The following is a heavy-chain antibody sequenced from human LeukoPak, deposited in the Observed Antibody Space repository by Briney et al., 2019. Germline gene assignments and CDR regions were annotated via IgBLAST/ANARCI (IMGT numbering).Heavy chain of an antibody. D-gene: IGHD2-2*02. CDR2: ISSSSSYI. CDR1: GFTFSSYS. J-gene: IGHJ4*02. CDR3: ARDYCSSTSCYTNPFDY. Sequence: GGSLRLSCAASGFTFSSYSMNWVRQAPGKGLEWVSSISSSSSYIYYADSVKGRFTISRDNSKNTLYLQMNSLRAEDTAVYYCARDYCSSTSCYTNPFDYWGQGTLVTVSS. V-gene: IGHV3-21*01.